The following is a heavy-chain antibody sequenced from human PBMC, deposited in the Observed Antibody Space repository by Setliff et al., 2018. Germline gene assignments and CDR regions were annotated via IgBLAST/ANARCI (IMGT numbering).Heavy chain of an antibody. CDR1: GYTFNNYG. D-gene: IGHD6-13*01. Sequence: ASVKVSCKASGYTFNNYGITWVRQAPGQGLEWMGWINNYSFKTTYPQKFLDRVTMTRDTSTGTVYMELTSLKSEDTAVYYCARAGDAATGRKGVFEYWGQGTLVTVSS. CDR2: INNYSFKT. J-gene: IGHJ4*02. V-gene: IGHV1-18*01. CDR3: ARAGDAATGRKGVFEY.